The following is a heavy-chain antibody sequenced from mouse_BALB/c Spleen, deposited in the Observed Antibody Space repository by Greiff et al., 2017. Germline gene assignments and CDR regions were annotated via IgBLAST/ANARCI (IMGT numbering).Heavy chain of an antibody. V-gene: IGHV5-6-3*01. J-gene: IGHJ3*01. Sequence: EVMLVESGGGLVQPGGSLKLSCAASGFTFSSYGMSWVRQTPDKRLELVATINSNGGSTYYPDSVKGRFTISRDNAKNTLYLQMSSLRSEDTAMYYCASRNYGNYAWFAYWGQGTLVTVSA. CDR3: ASRNYGNYAWFAY. CDR1: GFTFSSYG. CDR2: INSNGGST. D-gene: IGHD2-1*01.